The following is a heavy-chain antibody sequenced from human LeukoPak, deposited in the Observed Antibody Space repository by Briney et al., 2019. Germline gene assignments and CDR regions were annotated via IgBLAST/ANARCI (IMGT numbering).Heavy chain of an antibody. CDR2: IYYSGST. V-gene: IGHV4-30-4*01. D-gene: IGHD5-18*01. CDR1: GGSISSYY. Sequence: SETLSLTCTVSGGSISSYYWSWIRQPPGKGLEWIGYIYYSGSTYYNPSLKSRVTISVDTSKNQFSLKLSSVTAANTAVYYCARDSDSSGSYYFDYWGQGTLVTVSS. J-gene: IGHJ4*02. CDR3: ARDSDSSGSYYFDY.